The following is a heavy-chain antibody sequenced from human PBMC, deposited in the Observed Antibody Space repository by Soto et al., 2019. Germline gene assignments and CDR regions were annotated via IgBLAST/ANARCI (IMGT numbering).Heavy chain of an antibody. CDR3: ARHRYSYGVYYFDY. Sequence: SETLSLTCTVSGGSVSSGNYYWSWIRQPPGKGLEWIGYFYYTGSTNYNPSLKSRVTISVDTSKNQFSLKLSSVTAADTAVYYCARHRYSYGVYYFDYWGQGTLVTVSS. V-gene: IGHV4-61*01. CDR1: GGSVSSGNYY. J-gene: IGHJ4*02. D-gene: IGHD5-18*01. CDR2: FYYTGST.